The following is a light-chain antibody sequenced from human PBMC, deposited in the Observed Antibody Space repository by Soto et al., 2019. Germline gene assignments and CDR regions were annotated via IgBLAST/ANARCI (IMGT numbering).Light chain of an antibody. CDR1: QSISSY. V-gene: IGKV1-39*01. CDR2: AAS. J-gene: IGKJ4*01. CDR3: QQVESYPST. Sequence: DIQMTQSPSSLSASVGDRVTITCRASQSISSYLNWYQQKPGKAPKLLVYAASSLQSGVPSRFSGSGFGTDFTLTITSLQPEDFATYYCQQVESYPSTFGGGTKVHIK.